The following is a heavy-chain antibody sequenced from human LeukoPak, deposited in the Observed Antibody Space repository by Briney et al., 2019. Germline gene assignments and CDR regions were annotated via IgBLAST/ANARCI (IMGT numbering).Heavy chain of an antibody. CDR2: VFPGESDN. V-gene: IGHV5-51*04. CDR1: GSRFSSYW. Sequence: GGPLKISCQGPGSRFSSYWIGGVRQLPGKGREWMRIVFPGESDNRYSPSFKGQVPFSADKPSTTSSLQWTSLKPTTTPLYYWARIGVGVVDATPGYYYYYMDVWGKGTTVTISS. CDR3: ARIGVGVVDATPGYYYYYMDV. J-gene: IGHJ6*03. D-gene: IGHD2-15*01.